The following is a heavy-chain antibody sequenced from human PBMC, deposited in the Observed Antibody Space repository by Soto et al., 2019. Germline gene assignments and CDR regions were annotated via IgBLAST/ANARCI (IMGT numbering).Heavy chain of an antibody. Sequence: SETLSLTCTVSGGSISGYYWSWIRQPPGKGLEWIDYIYYNGSTNYNPSLKSRVTISVDTSKNQFSLKLSSVTAADTAVYYCARLTDGYSGGWDFDYWGQGTLVTVSS. V-gene: IGHV4-59*01. J-gene: IGHJ4*02. CDR2: IYYNGST. CDR1: GGSISGYY. CDR3: ARLTDGYSGGWDFDY. D-gene: IGHD6-19*01.